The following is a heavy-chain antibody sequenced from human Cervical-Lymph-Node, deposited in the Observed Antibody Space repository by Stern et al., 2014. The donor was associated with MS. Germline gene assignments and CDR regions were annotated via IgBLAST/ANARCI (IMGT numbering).Heavy chain of an antibody. CDR1: GFTVSINY. J-gene: IGHJ4*02. CDR3: ARAPTGTLFDS. CDR2: LDSGCTT. Sequence: EVQLVESGGGLIQPGGSLRLSCAASGFTVSINYMHWVRQAPGKGLEWVSLLDSGCTTKYADSVKGRFTISRDNSKNPLYLQMNSLRAEDTAVYCARAPTGTLFDSWGQGTLVTVSS. V-gene: IGHV3-53*01. D-gene: IGHD1-1*01.